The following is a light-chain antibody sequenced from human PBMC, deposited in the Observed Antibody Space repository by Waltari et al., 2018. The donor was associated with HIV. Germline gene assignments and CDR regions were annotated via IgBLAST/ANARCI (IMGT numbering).Light chain of an antibody. CDR1: SSNLAAGYD. V-gene: IGLV1-40*01. CDR2: DNS. J-gene: IGLJ3*02. CDR3: QSYDSSLSGWV. Sequence: QSVLTQPPSVSGAPGQRVTISCPGSSSNLAAGYDVTWYHQLPGTAPKLLIYDNSNRPSGVPDRFSGSKSGTAASLAITGLQAEDEADYYCQSYDSSLSGWVFGGGTKLTVL.